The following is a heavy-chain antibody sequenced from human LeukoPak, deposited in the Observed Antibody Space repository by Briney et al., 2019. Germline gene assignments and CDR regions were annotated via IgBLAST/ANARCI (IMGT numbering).Heavy chain of an antibody. D-gene: IGHD5-12*01. CDR1: GFTFSSYW. CDR2: INSDGSIT. CDR3: ARVRATFSPHFDN. Sequence: QPRGSLRLSCAASGFTFSSYWMHWGRQGPGKGLRWVSRINSDGSITNYADSVKGRFTISRDNAKNTLYLQMNSLRAADTAVYYCARVRATFSPHFDNWGQGTLVTVSS. J-gene: IGHJ4*02. V-gene: IGHV3-74*01.